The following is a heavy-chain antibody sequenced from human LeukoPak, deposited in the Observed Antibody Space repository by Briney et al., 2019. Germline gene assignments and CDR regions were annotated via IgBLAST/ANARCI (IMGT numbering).Heavy chain of an antibody. CDR1: GFTFNNYW. Sequence: GGSLRLSCTASGFTFNNYWMHWVRLVTGKGLVWVSRINSDGSSRHFADSVKGRFTISRENAKNTVYLQMNSLSGGDTAVYYCTRGNSGFSYYSAMDVWGQGTTVTVSS. CDR2: INSDGSSR. V-gene: IGHV3-74*01. D-gene: IGHD3-10*01. CDR3: TRGNSGFSYYSAMDV. J-gene: IGHJ6*02.